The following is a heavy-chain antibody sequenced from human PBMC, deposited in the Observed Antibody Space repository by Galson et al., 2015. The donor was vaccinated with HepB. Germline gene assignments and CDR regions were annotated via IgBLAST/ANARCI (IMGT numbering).Heavy chain of an antibody. Sequence: SVKVSCKASGYTFISYGVIWVRQAPGQGLEWMGWISTYNGNTQYAPKFQGRVTMTTDTSTSTAYMDLRSLRSDDTAVYYCVRDAGRYCSGASCYPGYDYWGQRNLVTVSS. D-gene: IGHD2-15*01. CDR3: VRDAGRYCSGASCYPGYDY. J-gene: IGHJ4*02. CDR1: GYTFISYG. CDR2: ISTYNGNT. V-gene: IGHV1-18*01.